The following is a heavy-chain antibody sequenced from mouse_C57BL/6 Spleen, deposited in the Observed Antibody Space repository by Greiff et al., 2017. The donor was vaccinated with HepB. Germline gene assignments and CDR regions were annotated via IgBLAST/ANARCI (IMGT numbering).Heavy chain of an antibody. D-gene: IGHD1-1*01. CDR1: GYTFTSYW. Sequence: VQLQQSGAELAKPGASVKLSCKASGYTFTSYWMHWVKQRPGQGLEWIGYINPSSGYTKYNQKFKDKATLTADKSSSTAYMQLSSLTYGDSAVYYCANNYYGSRDFDYWGQGTTLTVSS. CDR2: INPSSGYT. J-gene: IGHJ2*01. CDR3: ANNYYGSRDFDY. V-gene: IGHV1-7*01.